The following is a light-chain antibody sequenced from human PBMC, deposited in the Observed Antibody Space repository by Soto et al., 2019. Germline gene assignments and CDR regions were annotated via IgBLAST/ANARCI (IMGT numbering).Light chain of an antibody. CDR2: DVS. J-gene: IGLJ1*01. CDR1: SSDVGGYNY. V-gene: IGLV2-14*03. CDR3: CSYAGYSTYV. Sequence: QSALTQPASVSGSPGQSITISCIGSSSDVGGYNYVSWFQQHPGKAPKLMIYDVSTRPSGVSNRFSGSKSGNTGSLTISGLQAEDEADYYCCSYAGYSTYVFGTGTKVTVL.